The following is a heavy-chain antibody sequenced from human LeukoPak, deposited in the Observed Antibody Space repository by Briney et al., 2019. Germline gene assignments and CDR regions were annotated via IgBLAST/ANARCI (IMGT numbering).Heavy chain of an antibody. J-gene: IGHJ4*02. Sequence: GGSLRLSCAASGFIFSTYEMSWVRQAPGKGLEWVTYISASGGAIYYADSVQGRFTISRDNAQNSLYLQMNNLRVDDTAVYYCARDQTYCGGDCYLTYDYWGQGILVTVSS. V-gene: IGHV3-48*03. CDR3: ARDQTYCGGDCYLTYDY. CDR1: GFIFSTYE. D-gene: IGHD2-21*02. CDR2: ISASGGAI.